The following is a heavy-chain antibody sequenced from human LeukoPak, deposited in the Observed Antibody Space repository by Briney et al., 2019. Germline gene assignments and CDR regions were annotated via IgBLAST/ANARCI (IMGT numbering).Heavy chain of an antibody. CDR1: GGPISSYY. Sequence: SETLSLTCTVSGGPISSYYWSWTRQPPGKGLEWIGYIYYSGSTNYNPSLKSRVTISVDTSKNQFSLKLSSVTAADTAVYYCASITNPYVPWGQGTLVTVSS. V-gene: IGHV4-59*01. J-gene: IGHJ5*02. D-gene: IGHD3-10*01. CDR2: IYYSGST. CDR3: ASITNPYVP.